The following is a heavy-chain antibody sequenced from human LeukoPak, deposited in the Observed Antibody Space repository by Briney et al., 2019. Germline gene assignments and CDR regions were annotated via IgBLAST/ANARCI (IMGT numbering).Heavy chain of an antibody. CDR2: IYYSGST. D-gene: IGHD2-2*01. CDR1: GGSISSYF. J-gene: IGHJ3*02. Sequence: SETLSLTCTVSGGSISSYFWSWIRQPPGKGLEWIGYIYYSGSTNYTPSLKSRVTLSVDTSKNQFSLKLSSVTAADTAVYYCARGHQGAFDIWGQGTMVTVSS. CDR3: ARGHQGAFDI. V-gene: IGHV4-59*12.